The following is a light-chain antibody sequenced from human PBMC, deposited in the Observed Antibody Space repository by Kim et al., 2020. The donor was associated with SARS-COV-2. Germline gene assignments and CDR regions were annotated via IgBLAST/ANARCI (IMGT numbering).Light chain of an antibody. J-gene: IGKJ1*01. CDR2: DAT. CDR3: QQSNNWPPLT. V-gene: IGKV3-15*01. CDR1: QTINNR. Sequence: SPGDSDTLSCRSSQTINNRLVWYQQKPGQAPRLLIYDATTRATGIPARFIGSGSETDFTLTINGLQSEDFAVYYCQQSNNWPPLTFGQGTKVDIK.